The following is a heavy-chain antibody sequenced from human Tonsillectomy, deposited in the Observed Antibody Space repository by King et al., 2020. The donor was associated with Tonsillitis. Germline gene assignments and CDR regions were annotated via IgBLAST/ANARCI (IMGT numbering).Heavy chain of an antibody. CDR1: GGTFSSYA. V-gene: IGHV1-69*01. J-gene: IGHJ3*02. CDR3: ARRNYYDSPLGAFDI. Sequence: VQLVESGAEVKKPGSSVKVSCKASGGTFSSYAISWVRQAPGPGLEWRGGIIPIFGTANYAQKLQGRVTITADESTSTAYMGLSSLRSEDTAVYFCARRNYYDSPLGAFDIWGQGTMVTVSS. CDR2: IIPIFGTA. D-gene: IGHD3-22*01.